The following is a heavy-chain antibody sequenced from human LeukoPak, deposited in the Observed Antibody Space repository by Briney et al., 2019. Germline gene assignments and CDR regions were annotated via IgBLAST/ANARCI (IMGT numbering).Heavy chain of an antibody. V-gene: IGHV3-23*01. J-gene: IGHJ4*02. CDR1: GFTFSTYA. D-gene: IGHD1-14*01. Sequence: PGGSLRLSCAASGFTFSTYAMSWVRQAPGKGLEWVSTISGSGDSTYYADSVKGRFTISRDNSKNTLYLQMSSLRVEDTAVYYCAKDELRYPLDYWGQGSLVTVSS. CDR3: AKDELRYPLDY. CDR2: ISGSGDST.